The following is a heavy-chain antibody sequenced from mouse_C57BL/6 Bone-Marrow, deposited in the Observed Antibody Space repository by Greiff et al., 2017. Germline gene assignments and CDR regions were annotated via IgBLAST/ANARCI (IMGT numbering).Heavy chain of an antibody. J-gene: IGHJ4*01. V-gene: IGHV1-59*01. Sequence: VQLQQPGAELVRPGTSVKLSCKASGYTFTSYWMHWVKQRPGQGLEWIGVIDPSDSYTNYNQKFKGKATLTVDTSSSTAYMQLSSLTSEDSAVYYCARGTVVAYYYAMDYWGQGTSVTVSS. D-gene: IGHD1-1*01. CDR2: IDPSDSYT. CDR1: GYTFTSYW. CDR3: ARGTVVAYYYAMDY.